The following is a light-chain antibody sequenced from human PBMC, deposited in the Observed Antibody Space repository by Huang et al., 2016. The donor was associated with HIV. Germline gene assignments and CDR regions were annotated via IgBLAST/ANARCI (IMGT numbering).Light chain of an antibody. Sequence: AIQMTQSPSSLSASVGDRVTITCRASQENRDDLGWFQQRPGKVPKLLMSAPSTLQSGLPSSFSGSGSGTDYTLTIASLQHEDFAPYDWLQTYTDPHPFGQVTKLQIK. J-gene: IGKJ2*01. V-gene: IGKV1-6*01. CDR3: LQTYTDPHP. CDR1: QENRDD. CDR2: APS.